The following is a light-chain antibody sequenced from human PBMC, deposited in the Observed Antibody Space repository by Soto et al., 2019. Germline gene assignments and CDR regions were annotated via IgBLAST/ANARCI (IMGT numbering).Light chain of an antibody. J-gene: IGKJ1*01. Sequence: EIVLTQSPGTLSLSPWERATLSCRASQSVSNNYLAWYQQKPGQAPSLLIYGAFTRATGIPARFSGTGSGTDFTLTISNLEPEDVAVYYCQQYDSSPQTFGQGTKVDIK. CDR3: QQYDSSPQT. CDR1: QSVSNNY. V-gene: IGKV3-20*01. CDR2: GAF.